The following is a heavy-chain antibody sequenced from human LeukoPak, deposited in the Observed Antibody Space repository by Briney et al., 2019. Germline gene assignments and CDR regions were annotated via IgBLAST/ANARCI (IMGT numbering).Heavy chain of an antibody. CDR3: ARDRSSLFDY. CDR2: ISSSGSTI. Sequence: GGSLRLSCAASGFTFSSYEMNWVRQAPGKGLEWVSYISSSGSTIYYADSVKGRFTTSRDNAKNSLYLQMNSLRAEDTAVYYCARDRSSLFDYWGQGTLVTVSS. D-gene: IGHD3-16*02. J-gene: IGHJ4*02. V-gene: IGHV3-48*03. CDR1: GFTFSSYE.